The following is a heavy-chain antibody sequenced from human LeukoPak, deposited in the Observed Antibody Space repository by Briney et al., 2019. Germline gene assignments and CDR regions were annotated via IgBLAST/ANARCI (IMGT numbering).Heavy chain of an antibody. CDR1: GYTFTGYY. CDR2: INPNSGGT. D-gene: IGHD2-2*01. CDR3: AREDVVPAANAFDY. V-gene: IGHV1-2*02. J-gene: IGHJ4*02. Sequence: GASVKVSCKASGYTFTGYYMHWVRQAPGQGLEWMGWINPNSGGTNYAQKFQGRVTMTRDTSISTAYMELSRLRSDDTAVYYCAREDVVPAANAFDYWGQGTLVTVSS.